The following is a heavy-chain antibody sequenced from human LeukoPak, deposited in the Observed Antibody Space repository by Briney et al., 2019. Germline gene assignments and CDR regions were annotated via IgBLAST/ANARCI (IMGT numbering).Heavy chain of an antibody. V-gene: IGHV3-30-3*01. CDR3: ARGSII. Sequence: GRSLRLSCAASGFTFSSYAMHWVRQAPGKGLEWVAVISYDGSNKYYADSVKGRFTISRDNSKNTLYLQMNSLRAEDTAVYYCARGSIIGGQGTLVTVSS. CDR1: GFTFSSYA. J-gene: IGHJ4*02. CDR2: ISYDGSNK. D-gene: IGHD1-14*01.